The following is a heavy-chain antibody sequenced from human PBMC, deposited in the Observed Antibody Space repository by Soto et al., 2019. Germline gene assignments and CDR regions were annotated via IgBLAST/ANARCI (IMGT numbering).Heavy chain of an antibody. Sequence: QVQLVQSGAEVKKPGSSVKVSCKASGGTFSSYTISWVRQAPEQGLEWMGRIIPIRGRANYAQKFQGGVTITADKSRSTAYMEVGGLRSEDTAVYYCARDVVPGGLGYYFDSWGQGTLVTVSS. CDR1: GGTFSSYT. J-gene: IGHJ4*02. CDR3: ARDVVPGGLGYYFDS. D-gene: IGHD2-2*01. V-gene: IGHV1-69*08. CDR2: IIPIRGRA.